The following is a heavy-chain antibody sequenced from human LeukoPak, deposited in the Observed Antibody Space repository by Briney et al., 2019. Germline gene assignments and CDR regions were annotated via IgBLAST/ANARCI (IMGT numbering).Heavy chain of an antibody. CDR1: GDSVSSNSAA. D-gene: IGHD5-12*01. CDR2: TYYKSKLYN. J-gene: IGHJ4*02. CDR3: ARDQGYSGYDFAISRYYFDY. Sequence: PSQTLSLTCAVSGDSVSSNSAAWHWLRQSPSRGLEWLGRTYYKSKLYNDYALSVKSRITINPDTSKNQFSLQLNSVTPEDTAVYYCARDQGYSGYDFAISRYYFDYWGQGTLVTVSS. V-gene: IGHV6-1*01.